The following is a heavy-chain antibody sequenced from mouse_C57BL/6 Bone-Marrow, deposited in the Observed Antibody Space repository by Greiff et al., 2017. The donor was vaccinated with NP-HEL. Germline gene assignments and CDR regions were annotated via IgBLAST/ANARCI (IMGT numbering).Heavy chain of an antibody. CDR1: GYTFTDYN. V-gene: IGHV1-22*01. D-gene: IGHD4-1*01. CDR3: ARRSLNWDPFAY. J-gene: IGHJ3*01. Sequence: VHVKQSGPELVKPGASVKMSCKASGYTFTDYNMHWVKQSHGKSLEWIGYINPNNGGTSYNQKFKGKATLTVNKSSSTAYMELRSLTSEDSAVYYCARRSLNWDPFAYWGQGTLVTVSA. CDR2: INPNNGGT.